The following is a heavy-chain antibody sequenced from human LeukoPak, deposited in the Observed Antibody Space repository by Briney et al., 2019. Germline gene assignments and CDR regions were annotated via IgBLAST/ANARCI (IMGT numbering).Heavy chain of an antibody. CDR2: IDPSGGT. CDR1: GDSISSDY. J-gene: IGHJ4*02. V-gene: IGHV4-4*07. CDR3: ARGRADSYGNSFDY. D-gene: IGHD5-18*01. Sequence: SETLSLTCTVSGDSISSDYWSWIRQPAGIGLEWIWRIDPSGGTNYNPSLKGRISMSIDTSKNQFSLKLISVTAADTALYYCARGRADSYGNSFDYWGQGTLVTVSS.